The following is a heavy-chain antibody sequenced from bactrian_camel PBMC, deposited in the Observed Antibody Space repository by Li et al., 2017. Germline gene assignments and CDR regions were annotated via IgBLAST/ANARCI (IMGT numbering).Heavy chain of an antibody. J-gene: IGHJ4*01. CDR1: GNTNADYC. CDR2: VDSRGTA. D-gene: IGHD6*01. CDR3: AADKTTREVRNGRCWGNY. V-gene: IGHV3S53*01. Sequence: HVQLVESGGGSVQAGGSLKLSCEFSGNTNADYCMGWYRQAPGKEKEGVAVVDSRGTASYTETAKGRFTISKDRAKNTLYRQMNNLKPEDTAMYYCAADKTTREVRNGRCWGNYRGQGTQVTV.